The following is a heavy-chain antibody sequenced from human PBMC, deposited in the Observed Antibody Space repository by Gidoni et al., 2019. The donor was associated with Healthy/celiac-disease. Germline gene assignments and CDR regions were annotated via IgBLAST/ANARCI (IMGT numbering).Heavy chain of an antibody. CDR1: GYTLTELS. J-gene: IGHJ4*02. V-gene: IGHV1-24*01. CDR2: FDPEDGET. Sequence: QVQLVQSGAEVKKPGASVKVSGKVSGYTLTELSMHWVRQAPGKGLEWMGGFDPEDGETIYAQKFQGRVTMTEDTSTDTAYMELSSLRSEDTAVYYCATDLSTLFGEFSSFDYWGQGTLVTVSS. D-gene: IGHD3-10*02. CDR3: ATDLSTLFGEFSSFDY.